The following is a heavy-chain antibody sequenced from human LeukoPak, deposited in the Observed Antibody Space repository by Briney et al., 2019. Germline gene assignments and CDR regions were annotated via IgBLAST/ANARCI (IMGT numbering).Heavy chain of an antibody. CDR2: IHYSGST. J-gene: IGHJ4*02. D-gene: IGHD6-13*01. CDR1: SGSISTYY. V-gene: IGHV4-59*01. Sequence: SETLSLTCTVSSGSISTYYWSWIRQLPGKGLEWIGSIHYSGSTNYNPSLKSRVSISVETSKSHFSLKLTSVTAADTAVYYCARERGGIAAAGTFDYWGQGTLVTVSS. CDR3: ARERGGIAAAGTFDY.